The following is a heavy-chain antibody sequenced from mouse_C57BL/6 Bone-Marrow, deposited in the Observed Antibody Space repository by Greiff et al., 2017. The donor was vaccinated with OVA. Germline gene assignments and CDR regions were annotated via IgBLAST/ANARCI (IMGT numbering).Heavy chain of an antibody. CDR3: ARHGNYGSSPCAY. J-gene: IGHJ3*01. CDR1: GFTFSSYG. CDR2: ISRGGSYT. V-gene: IGHV5-6*01. Sequence: EVMLLQSGGDLVKPGASLKLSCAASGFTFSSYGMSWVRQTPDKRLEWVATISRGGSYTYYPDSVKGRVTISRDNAKNTLYLQMSSLKSEYTAMYDCARHGNYGSSPCAYWGRGTRVTVTA. D-gene: IGHD1-1*01.